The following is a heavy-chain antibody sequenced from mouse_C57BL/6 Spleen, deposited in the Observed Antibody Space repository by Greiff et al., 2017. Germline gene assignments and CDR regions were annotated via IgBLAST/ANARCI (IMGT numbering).Heavy chain of an antibody. CDR1: GYTFTGYW. D-gene: IGHD1-1*01. CDR2: ILPGSGST. J-gene: IGHJ3*01. V-gene: IGHV1-9*01. CDR3: ARGGAYYYGSSSAWFAY. Sequence: QVQLKQSGAELMKPGASVKLSCKATGYTFTGYWIEWVKQRPGHGLEWIGEILPGSGSTNYNEKFKGKATFTADTSSNTAYMQLSSLTTEDSAIYYCARGGAYYYGSSSAWFAYWGQGTLVTVSA.